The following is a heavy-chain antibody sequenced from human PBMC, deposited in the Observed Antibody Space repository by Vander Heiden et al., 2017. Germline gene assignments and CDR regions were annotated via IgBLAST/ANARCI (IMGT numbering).Heavy chain of an antibody. CDR2: NHYRWNH. CDR3: ARLDPGWLRLVGSRDY. CDR1: GGSISSSSYY. J-gene: IGHJ4*02. V-gene: IGHV4-39*01. D-gene: IGHD5-12*01. Sequence: QLQLQESGPGLVKPSETLSLTCTVSGGSISSSSYYWGWIRQPPGKGLAWVGRNHYRWNHFLHPSPKRRVDIYRSTFKNPFPPKAGFGTPGRNGCVYCARLDPGWLRLVGSRDYWGQGTLVTVSS.